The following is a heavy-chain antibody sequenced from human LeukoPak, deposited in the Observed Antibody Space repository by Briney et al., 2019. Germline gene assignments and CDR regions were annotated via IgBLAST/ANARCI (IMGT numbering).Heavy chain of an antibody. CDR2: INSDGSIT. Sequence: GGSLRLSCAASEFTLSSYWMHWVRQAPGKGLVWISRINSDGSITSYADSVKGRFTISRDNAKNTLYLQMNSLRAEDTAVYYCARDQSSSWYNLPPYYFDYWGQGTLVTVSS. J-gene: IGHJ4*02. CDR3: ARDQSSSWYNLPPYYFDY. V-gene: IGHV3-74*01. CDR1: EFTLSSYW. D-gene: IGHD6-13*01.